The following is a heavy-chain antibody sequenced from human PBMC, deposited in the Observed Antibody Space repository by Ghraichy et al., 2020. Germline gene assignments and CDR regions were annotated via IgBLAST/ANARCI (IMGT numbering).Heavy chain of an antibody. CDR1: GGSISSYY. Sequence: SETLSLTCTVSGGSISSYYWSWIRQPAGKGLEWIGRIYTSGSTNYNPSLKSRVTMSVDTSKNQFSLKLSSVTAADTAVYYCARDFWSGYSYYYYYGMDVWGQGTTVTVSS. J-gene: IGHJ6*02. CDR3: ARDFWSGYSYYYYYGMDV. V-gene: IGHV4-4*07. CDR2: IYTSGST. D-gene: IGHD3-3*01.